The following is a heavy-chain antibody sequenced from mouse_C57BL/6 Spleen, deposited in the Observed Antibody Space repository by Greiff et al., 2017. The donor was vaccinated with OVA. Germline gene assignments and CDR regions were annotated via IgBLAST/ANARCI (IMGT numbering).Heavy chain of an antibody. J-gene: IGHJ2*01. CDR3: AREGWDGGYYFDY. V-gene: IGHV5-16*01. CDR1: GFTFSDYY. Sequence: EVQLQESEGGLVQPGSSMKLSCTASGFTFSDYYMAWVRQVPEKGLEWVANINYDGSSTYYLDSLKSRFIISRDNAKNILYPQMSSLKSEDTATYYCAREGWDGGYYFDYWGQGTTLTVSS. CDR2: INYDGSST. D-gene: IGHD4-1*01.